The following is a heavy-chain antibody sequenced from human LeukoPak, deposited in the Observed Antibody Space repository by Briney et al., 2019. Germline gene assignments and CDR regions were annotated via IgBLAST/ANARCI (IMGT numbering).Heavy chain of an antibody. CDR2: ISYDGSNK. D-gene: IGHD1-26*01. J-gene: IGHJ3*02. CDR3: AGGSYSAFDI. Sequence: GGSLRLSCAASGFTFSSYGMHWVRQAPGKGLEWVAVISYDGSNKYYADSVKGRFTISRDNSKNTLYLKMNSLRAEDTAVYYCAGGSYSAFDIWGQGTMVTVSS. CDR1: GFTFSSYG. V-gene: IGHV3-30*03.